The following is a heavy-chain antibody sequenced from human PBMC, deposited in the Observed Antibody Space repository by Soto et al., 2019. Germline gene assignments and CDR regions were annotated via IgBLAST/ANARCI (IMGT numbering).Heavy chain of an antibody. CDR2: VSYVGSNK. CDR3: ANFAQPPYSGYDLYYVLAF. V-gene: IGHV3-30*18. CDR1: GFTFSSYG. Sequence: PGGSLRLSCAASGFTFSSYGMHWVRQAPGKGLEWVAVVSYVGSNKYYAASVKGRFTLSRDNSKNTLYLQMHSLRAEDTAVYYCANFAQPPYSGYDLYYVLAFCGQGTTVTGSS. D-gene: IGHD5-12*01. J-gene: IGHJ6*02.